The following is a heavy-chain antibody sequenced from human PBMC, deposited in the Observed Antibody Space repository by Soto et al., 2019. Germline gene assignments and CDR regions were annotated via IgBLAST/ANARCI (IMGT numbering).Heavy chain of an antibody. CDR3: ARDPYYDFWSGYYTDYYYGMDV. D-gene: IGHD3-3*01. V-gene: IGHV3-11*01. J-gene: IGHJ6*02. Sequence: QVQLVESGGGLVKPGGSLRLSCAASGFTFSDYYMSWIRQAPGKGLEWVSYISSSGTTIYYADSVKGRFTISRDNAKXSXXXQXYGLRAEAPAVYYCARDPYYDFWSGYYTDYYYGMDVWRQGTTVTVSS. CDR2: ISSSGTTI. CDR1: GFTFSDYY.